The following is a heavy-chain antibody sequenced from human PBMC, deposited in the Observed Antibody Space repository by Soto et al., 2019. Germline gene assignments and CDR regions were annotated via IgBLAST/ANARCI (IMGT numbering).Heavy chain of an antibody. Sequence: EVQQLESGGGLVQPGGSLRLSCAASGFTFSSYAMSWVRQAPGKGLEWVSAISGSGGSTYYADSVKGRFTISRDNSKNTLYLQMNSLRAEDTAVYYCAKDSITFGGVIVIPFGQSWGQGTLVTVSS. V-gene: IGHV3-23*01. CDR3: AKDSITFGGVIVIPFGQS. D-gene: IGHD3-16*02. CDR1: GFTFSSYA. CDR2: ISGSGGST. J-gene: IGHJ4*02.